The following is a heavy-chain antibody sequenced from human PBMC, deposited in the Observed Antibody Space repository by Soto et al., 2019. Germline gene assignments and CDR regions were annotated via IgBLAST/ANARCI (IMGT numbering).Heavy chain of an antibody. J-gene: IGHJ6*02. Sequence: PGGSLRLSCAASGFTFSASWMHWVRQAPGKGLVWITRINSDGSGTVYADSVEGRFTISRDNAKNSLYLQMTSLRAEDTALYYCARGWGYFDSSGFPYLYAMDVWGQGTTVTVSS. CDR2: INSDGSGT. CDR3: ARGWGYFDSSGFPYLYAMDV. V-gene: IGHV3-74*01. D-gene: IGHD3-22*01. CDR1: GFTFSASW.